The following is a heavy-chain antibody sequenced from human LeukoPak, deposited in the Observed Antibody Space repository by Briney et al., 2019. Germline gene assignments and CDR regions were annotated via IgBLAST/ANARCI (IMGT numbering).Heavy chain of an antibody. CDR2: ISSNGGAI. Sequence: GGSLRLSCTASELTFSSYEMNWVRQAPGKGLEWISYISSNGGAIYYADSVKGRFTISRDNAKNSLFLQMNSLRAEDMAVYYCATTRGLWWFDPWGQGTLVTVSS. D-gene: IGHD3/OR15-3a*01. CDR3: ATTRGLWWFDP. CDR1: ELTFSSYE. V-gene: IGHV3-48*03. J-gene: IGHJ5*02.